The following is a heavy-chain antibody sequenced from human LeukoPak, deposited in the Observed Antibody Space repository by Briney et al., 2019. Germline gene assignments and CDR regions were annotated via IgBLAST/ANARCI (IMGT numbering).Heavy chain of an antibody. J-gene: IGHJ4*02. V-gene: IGHV3-30-3*01. CDR2: ISYDGNVK. CDR3: ARDFSTKYSQDY. D-gene: IGHD1-26*01. Sequence: GGSLRLSCAASGFSFSHYALHWVRQAPGKGLEWLTFISYDGNVKYYADSVKGRSTVSRDGSKITLYLQMHSLRAEDTALYYCARDFSTKYSQDYWGQGTLVTVSS. CDR1: GFSFSHYA.